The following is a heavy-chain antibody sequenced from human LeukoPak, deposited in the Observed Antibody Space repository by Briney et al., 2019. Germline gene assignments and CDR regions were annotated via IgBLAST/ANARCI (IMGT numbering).Heavy chain of an antibody. CDR2: IRSSGGST. J-gene: IGHJ4*02. CDR1: AFTFSSYD. CDR3: ASKIGYCSSVSCYLDY. D-gene: IGHD2-15*01. Sequence: GGSLRLSCAASAFTFSSYDMTWARQAPGKGLVGVSAIRSSGGSTDYADSVKGRFTISRDNSKNILYLQMNSLRAEDTAVYYCASKIGYCSSVSCYLDYWGQGTLVTVSS. V-gene: IGHV3-23*01.